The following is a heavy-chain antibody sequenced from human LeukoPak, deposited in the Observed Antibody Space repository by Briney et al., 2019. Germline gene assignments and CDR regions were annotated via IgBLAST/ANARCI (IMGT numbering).Heavy chain of an antibody. Sequence: SETLSLTCSVSGGSITSSSYYWGWIRQPPEKGLEWIGSIYYSGSTYYNPSLKSRVTISVDTSKNQFSLKLSSVTAADTAVYYCAREQGSSSWPRDPLVWGVDVGAFDIWGQGTMVTVSS. V-gene: IGHV4-39*07. CDR2: IYYSGST. CDR1: GGSITSSSYY. CDR3: AREQGSSSWPRDPLVWGVDVGAFDI. J-gene: IGHJ3*02. D-gene: IGHD6-13*01.